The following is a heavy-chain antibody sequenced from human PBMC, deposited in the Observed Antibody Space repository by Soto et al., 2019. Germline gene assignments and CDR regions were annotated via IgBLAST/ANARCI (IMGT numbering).Heavy chain of an antibody. J-gene: IGHJ4*02. D-gene: IGHD2-21*02. CDR3: AKDVISGDGFWLMDH. V-gene: IGHV3-30-3*01. Sequence: LRLSCAASGFTFSSYAMHWVRQAPGKGLEWVAVISYDGSNKYYADSVKGRFTISRDNSKNTLYLQMNSLRAEDTAVYYCAKDVISGDGFWLMDHWGQGTLVTVSS. CDR1: GFTFSSYA. CDR2: ISYDGSNK.